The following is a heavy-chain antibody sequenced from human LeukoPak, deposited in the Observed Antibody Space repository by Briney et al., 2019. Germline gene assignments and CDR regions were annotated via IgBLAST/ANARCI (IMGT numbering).Heavy chain of an antibody. Sequence: PGGSLRLSCAASGFTFSSYSMNWVRQAPGKGLEWVSSISSSSSYIYYADSVKGRFTISRDNAKNSLYLQMNSLRAEDTAVYYCARAPNNYYYYMDVWGKGTTVTVSS. CDR3: ARAPNNYYYYMDV. V-gene: IGHV3-21*01. CDR2: ISSSSSYI. CDR1: GFTFSSYS. J-gene: IGHJ6*03.